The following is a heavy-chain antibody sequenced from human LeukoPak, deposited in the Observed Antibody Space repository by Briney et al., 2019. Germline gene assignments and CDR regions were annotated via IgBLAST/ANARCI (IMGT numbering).Heavy chain of an antibody. J-gene: IGHJ4*02. CDR3: ARESAGDYVAHFDY. Sequence: SETLSLTCTVSGGSLSSYYWSWIRQPPGKGLEWIGYIYYSGSTNYNPSLKSRVTISVDTSKNQFSLKLSSVTAADTAVYYCARESAGDYVAHFDYWGQGTLVTVSS. CDR2: IYYSGST. D-gene: IGHD4-17*01. CDR1: GGSLSSYY. V-gene: IGHV4-59*01.